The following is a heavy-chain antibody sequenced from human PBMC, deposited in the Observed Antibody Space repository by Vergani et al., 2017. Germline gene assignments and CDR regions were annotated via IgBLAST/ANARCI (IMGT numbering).Heavy chain of an antibody. Sequence: QVQLVQSGAEVKKPGSSVKVSCKASGGTFSSYGISWVRQAPGQGVEWMGGIIPIFGTANYAQKCQGRVTITADESTGKAYMELSGLRSEDTALYYCAREWGYDTSGYYYYYWGQGTLVTVSS. CDR2: IIPIFGTA. J-gene: IGHJ4*02. D-gene: IGHD3-22*01. CDR1: GGTFSSYG. V-gene: IGHV1-69*13. CDR3: AREWGYDTSGYYYYY.